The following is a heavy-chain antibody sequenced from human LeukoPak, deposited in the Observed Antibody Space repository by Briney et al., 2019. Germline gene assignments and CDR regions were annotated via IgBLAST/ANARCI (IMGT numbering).Heavy chain of an antibody. CDR2: IIPIFGTA. CDR3: RSGDGYNYDY. J-gene: IGHJ4*02. CDR1: GGTFSSYA. V-gene: IGHV1-69*05. Sequence: LVKVSCKASGGTFSSYAISWVRQAPGQGLEWMGGIIPIFGTANYAQKFQGRVTITTDESTSTAYMELSSLRSEDTAVYYCRSGDGYNYDYWGQGTLVTVSS. D-gene: IGHD5-24*01.